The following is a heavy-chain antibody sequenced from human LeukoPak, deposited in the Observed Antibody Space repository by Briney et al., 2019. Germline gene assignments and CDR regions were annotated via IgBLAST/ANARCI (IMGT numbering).Heavy chain of an antibody. V-gene: IGHV3-11*06. CDR3: ARDLRSNTAMVTFDY. J-gene: IGHJ4*02. Sequence: GGSLRLSCAASGFAFSDYYVSWIRQAPGKGLEWVSYISSSSSYTNYADSVKGRFTITRDNAKNSLYLQMNSLRAEDTAVYYCARDLRSNTAMVTFDYWGQGTLVTVSS. D-gene: IGHD5-18*01. CDR2: ISSSSSYT. CDR1: GFAFSDYY.